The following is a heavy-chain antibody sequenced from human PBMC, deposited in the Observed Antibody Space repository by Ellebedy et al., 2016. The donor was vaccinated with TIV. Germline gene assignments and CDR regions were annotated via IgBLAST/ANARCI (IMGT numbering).Heavy chain of an antibody. J-gene: IGHJ4*02. D-gene: IGHD5-12*01. V-gene: IGHV4-31*03. CDR3: ARIDSGYEMRDDY. Sequence: SETLSLTCTVSGGSISSGGYYWSWIRQHPGKGLEWIGYIYYSGSTYYNPSLKSRVTISVDTSKNQFSLKLSSVTAADTAVYYCARIDSGYEMRDDYWGQGTLVTVSS. CDR1: GGSISSGGYY. CDR2: IYYSGST.